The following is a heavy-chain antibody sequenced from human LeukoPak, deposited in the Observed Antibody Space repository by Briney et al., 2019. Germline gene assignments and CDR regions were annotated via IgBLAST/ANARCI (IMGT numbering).Heavy chain of an antibody. Sequence: GGSLRLSCAASGFTFSSYGMHWVRQAPGKGLEWVAVIWYDGSNKYYADSVKGRFTISRDNSKNTLYLQMNSLRAEDTAVYYCAREVRARDLYYYYGMDVWGQGTAVTVSS. V-gene: IGHV3-33*01. CDR2: IWYDGSNK. D-gene: IGHD2-2*01. J-gene: IGHJ6*02. CDR3: AREVRARDLYYYYGMDV. CDR1: GFTFSSYG.